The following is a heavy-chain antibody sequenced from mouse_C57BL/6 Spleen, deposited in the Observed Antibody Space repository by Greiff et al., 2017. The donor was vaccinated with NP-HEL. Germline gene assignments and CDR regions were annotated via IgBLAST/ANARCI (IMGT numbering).Heavy chain of an antibody. CDR3: TTRYSNLFAY. V-gene: IGHV14-4*01. D-gene: IGHD2-5*01. CDR2: IDPENGDT. J-gene: IGHJ3*01. CDR1: GFNIKDDY. Sequence: EVQLQQSGAELVRPGASVKLSCTASGFNIKDDYMHWVKQRPEQGLEWIGWIDPENGDTEYASKFQGKATITADTSSNTAYLQLRSLTSEDTAVYYCTTRYSNLFAYWGQGTLVTVSA.